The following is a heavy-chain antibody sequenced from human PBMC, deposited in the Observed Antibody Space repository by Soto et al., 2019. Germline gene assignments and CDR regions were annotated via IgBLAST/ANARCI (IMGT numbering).Heavy chain of an antibody. J-gene: IGHJ4*02. CDR3: GEERRGSGWSVCNF. D-gene: IGHD6-19*01. V-gene: IGHV3-23*01. CDR2: ISGSGDSA. Sequence: VQLLESGGGLVQPGGSLRLSCAASGFIFRDYAMNWVRQAPGKGLEWVSDISGSGDSARYADSVKGRFTISRDNSRNTLYLQINSLGVDGTAGYYCGEERRGSGWSVCNFWGQGTLVTVSS. CDR1: GFIFRDYA.